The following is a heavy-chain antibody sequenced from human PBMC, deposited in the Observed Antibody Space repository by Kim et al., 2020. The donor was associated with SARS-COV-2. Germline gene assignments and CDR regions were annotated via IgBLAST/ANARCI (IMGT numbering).Heavy chain of an antibody. V-gene: IGHV3-30*02. CDR3: AKTGRGFDY. Sequence: GSNKNYAESGKGRLTISRDNSKKTLYLQMNSLKPEDTAVYYCAKTGRGFDYWGQGTLVTVSS. J-gene: IGHJ4*02. CDR2: GSNK. D-gene: IGHD1-26*01.